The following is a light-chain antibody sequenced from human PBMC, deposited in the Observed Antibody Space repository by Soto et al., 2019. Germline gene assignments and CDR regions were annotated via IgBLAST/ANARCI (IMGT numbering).Light chain of an antibody. J-gene: IGLJ1*01. CDR2: EVT. V-gene: IGLV2-8*01. CDR1: SSDVGGYNS. CDR3: ASSAGTFYV. Sequence: QSALTQPPSASGSPGQSVTISCTGTSSDVGGYNSVSWYQHLPGKAPKVMIYEVTKRPSGVPDRFSGSKSGNTASLTVSGLQAEDEADYYCASSAGTFYVFGTGTKLTVL.